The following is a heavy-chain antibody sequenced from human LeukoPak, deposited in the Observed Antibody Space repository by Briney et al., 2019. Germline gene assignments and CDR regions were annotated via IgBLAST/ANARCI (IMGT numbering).Heavy chain of an antibody. CDR2: IYYSGST. J-gene: IGHJ4*02. CDR1: GGSISRSSYY. V-gene: IGHV4-39*01. CDR3: ARSIYSTGWYDY. D-gene: IGHD6-19*01. Sequence: SETLSLTCTVSGGSISRSSYYWGWIRQPPGKGLEWIGSIYYSGSTYYNPSLKSRVTISVDTSKNQFSLKLSSVTAADTGVYYCARSIYSTGWYDYWGQGTLVTASS.